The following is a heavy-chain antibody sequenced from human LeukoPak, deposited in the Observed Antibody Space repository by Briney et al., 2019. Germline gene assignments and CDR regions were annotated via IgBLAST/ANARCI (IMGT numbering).Heavy chain of an antibody. V-gene: IGHV4-59*02. D-gene: IGHD1-7*01. CDR3: ARDPPEDEWNSLDS. CDR1: GGSVNGYY. CDR2: VHYSGLT. Sequence: SETLSLTCTVSGGSVNGYYWNWIRQAPGKGLEWIGFVHYSGLTVYSPSLQSRVSMSVDTSRNQFSLDLSSVTAADTALYYCARDPPEDEWNSLDSWGQGILVTVSS. J-gene: IGHJ4*02.